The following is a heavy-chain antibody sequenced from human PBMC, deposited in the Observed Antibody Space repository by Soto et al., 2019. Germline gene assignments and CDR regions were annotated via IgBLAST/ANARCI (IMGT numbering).Heavy chain of an antibody. CDR2: ISYDGSNK. J-gene: IGHJ4*02. D-gene: IGHD6-13*01. CDR3: VRGGRYSSSWFKYYFDY. V-gene: IGHV3-30*04. Sequence: GGSLRLSCAASGFTFSSYAMHWVRQAPGKGLEWVAVISYDGSNKYYADSVKGRFTISRDNSKNTLYLQMNSLRAEDTAVYYCVRGGRYSSSWFKYYFDYWGQGTLVTVSS. CDR1: GFTFSSYA.